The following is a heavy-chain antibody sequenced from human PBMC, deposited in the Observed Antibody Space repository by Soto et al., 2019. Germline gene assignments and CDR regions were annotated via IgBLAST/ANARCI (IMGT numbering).Heavy chain of an antibody. J-gene: IGHJ4*02. CDR3: VKSRGGANYELFD. CDR1: GFTFSSFS. V-gene: IGHV3-64D*06. Sequence: PGGSLRLSCSASGFTFSSFSMHWVRQSPGKGLEYVSHMSSDGGRIYYADSVKGRFTISRDNSKNMLYLQMSSLRPDDSAVYYCVKSRGGANYELFDWGPGTQVTVSS. CDR2: MSSDGGRI. D-gene: IGHD4-4*01.